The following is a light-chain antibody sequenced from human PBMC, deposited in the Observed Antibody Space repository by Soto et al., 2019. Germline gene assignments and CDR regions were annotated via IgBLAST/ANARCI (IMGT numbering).Light chain of an antibody. CDR2: DAS. CDR1: HSISSRY. V-gene: IGKV3-20*01. CDR3: HQYGSSHT. J-gene: IGKJ2*01. Sequence: EIVLTQSPGTLSLSPGERVTLSCRASHSISSRYLAWYQQKPGKAPKLLIYDASSRATGIPDRFSGSGSGTDFSLTISRLEPEDFAVYYCHQYGSSHTFGQGTKLEI.